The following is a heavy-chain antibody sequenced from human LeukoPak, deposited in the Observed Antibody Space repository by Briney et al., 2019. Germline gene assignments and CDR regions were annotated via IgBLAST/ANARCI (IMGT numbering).Heavy chain of an antibody. CDR2: IYTSGST. V-gene: IGHV4-61*02. D-gene: IGHD3-22*01. J-gene: IGHJ4*02. Sequence: SETLSLTCTVFDDSISSDYYYWSWIRQPAGKGLEWIGRIYTSGSTNYNPSLKSRVTISGDTSKNQFSLRLSSVTAADTAVYYCARASYSYDINGWVPFDYWGQGTLVTVSS. CDR1: DDSISSDYYY. CDR3: ARASYSYDINGWVPFDY.